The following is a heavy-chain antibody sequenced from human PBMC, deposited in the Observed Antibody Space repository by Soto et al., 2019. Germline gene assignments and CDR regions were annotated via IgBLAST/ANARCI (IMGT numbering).Heavy chain of an antibody. CDR1: GGSISSGGYY. CDR2: IYYSGST. D-gene: IGHD6-13*01. V-gene: IGHV4-31*03. Sequence: QVQLQESGPGLVKPSQTLSLTCTVSGGSISSGGYYWSWIRQHPGKGLEWIGYIYYSGSTYYNPSLTSRVTISVDTSKNQFSLKLSSVTAADTAVYYCARHIAAAGTQWFDPWGQGTLVTVSS. CDR3: ARHIAAAGTQWFDP. J-gene: IGHJ5*02.